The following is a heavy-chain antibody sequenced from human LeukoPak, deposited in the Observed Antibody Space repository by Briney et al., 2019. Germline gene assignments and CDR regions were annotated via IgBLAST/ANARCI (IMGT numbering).Heavy chain of an antibody. V-gene: IGHV3-30-3*01. J-gene: IGHJ1*01. CDR3: ARVVATIVVDLENFQH. CDR2: ISYDGTNT. CDR1: GFSFSTYT. Sequence: GRSLRLSCAASGFSFSTYTMHWVRQAPGKGLEWVALISYDGTNTYYADSVKGRFTISRDNSKNTVYLQMKSLRTEDTAVYFGARVVATIVVDLENFQHWGQGTLVTASS. D-gene: IGHD5-12*01.